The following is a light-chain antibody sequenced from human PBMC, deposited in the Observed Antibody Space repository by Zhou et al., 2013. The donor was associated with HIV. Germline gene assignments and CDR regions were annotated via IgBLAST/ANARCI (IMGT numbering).Light chain of an antibody. CDR3: QHQGA. J-gene: IGKJ1*01. V-gene: IGKV3-11*01. CDR2: GAS. CDR1: QSVGRY. Sequence: DIVLTQSPVTLSLSPGERATLSCRASQSVGRYLAWYQQKPGQAPRLLIFGASSRATGVPARFSGSGSGTDFTLTISDLQSEDFAVYYCQHQGAFGQGTKVELK.